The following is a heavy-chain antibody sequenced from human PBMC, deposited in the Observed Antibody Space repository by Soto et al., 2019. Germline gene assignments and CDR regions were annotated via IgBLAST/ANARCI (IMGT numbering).Heavy chain of an antibody. CDR2: FDPEDGET. D-gene: IGHD1-26*01. CDR1: GYTLTELS. CDR3: ATGKWIVGATTAFDY. J-gene: IGHJ4*02. V-gene: IGHV1-24*01. Sequence: ASVKVSCKVSGYTLTELSMHWVRQAPGKGLEWMGGFDPEDGETIYAQKFQGRVTMTEDTSTDTAYMELSSLRSEDTAVYYCATGKWIVGATTAFDYWGQGTLVTVSS.